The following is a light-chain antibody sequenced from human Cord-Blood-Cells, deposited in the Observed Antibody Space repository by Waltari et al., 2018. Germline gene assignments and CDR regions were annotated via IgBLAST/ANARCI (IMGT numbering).Light chain of an antibody. Sequence: EIVLTQSPATLSLSPGARATLSCSASQSVSSYLAWYQQKPGQAPRLLIYDASNRATSIPARFSGSGSGTDFTLTISSLEPEDFAVYYCQQRSNWPLTFCGGTKVEIK. CDR3: QQRSNWPLT. CDR1: QSVSSY. J-gene: IGKJ4*01. CDR2: DAS. V-gene: IGKV3-11*01.